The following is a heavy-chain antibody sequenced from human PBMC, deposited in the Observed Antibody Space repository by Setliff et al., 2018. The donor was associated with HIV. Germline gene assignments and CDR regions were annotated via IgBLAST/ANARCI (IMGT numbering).Heavy chain of an antibody. V-gene: IGHV3-30*02. J-gene: IGHJ4*02. D-gene: IGHD3-22*01. Sequence: PGGSLRLSCAASGLTFRNYGIRWVRQAPGKGLEWVAFIRYDGSNIYYADSVRGRFTISRDNSKNTLYLQMNSLRAEDTAVYYCAKIQNPQGYYYDSSGYYPHPGSPDYWGQGTLVTVSS. CDR3: AKIQNPQGYYYDSSGYYPHPGSPDY. CDR1: GLTFRNYG. CDR2: IRYDGSNI.